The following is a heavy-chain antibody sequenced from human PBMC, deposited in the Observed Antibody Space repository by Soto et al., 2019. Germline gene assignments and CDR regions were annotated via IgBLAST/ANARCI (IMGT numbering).Heavy chain of an antibody. J-gene: IGHJ6*03. CDR1: GGSLSDYF. V-gene: IGHV4-34*01. D-gene: IGHD2-21*01. Sequence: PSETLSLTCVVSGGSLSDYFWSWIRQPPGMELEWIGEINHLGSFNYNPSLKSRVTMSVDTSKNQFSLTLNSVTAADTATYYCARGGISHWAYFYYMDVWDRGTTVTVSS. CDR3: ARGGISHWAYFYYMDV. CDR2: INHLGSF.